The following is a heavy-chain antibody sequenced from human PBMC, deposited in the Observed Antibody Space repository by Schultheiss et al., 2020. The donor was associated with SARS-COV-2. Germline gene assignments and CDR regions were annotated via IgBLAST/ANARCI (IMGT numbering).Heavy chain of an antibody. CDR3: AREDCSSTSCYIAYYYYMDV. CDR1: GFTFSSYA. CDR2: ISSSGSTI. V-gene: IGHV3-48*04. D-gene: IGHD2-2*02. Sequence: GGSLKLSCAASGFTFSSYAMSWVRQAPGKGLEWVSYISSSGSTIYYADSVKGRFTISRDNAKNSLYLQMNSLRAEDTAVYYCAREDCSSTSCYIAYYYYMDVWGKGTTVTVSS. J-gene: IGHJ6*03.